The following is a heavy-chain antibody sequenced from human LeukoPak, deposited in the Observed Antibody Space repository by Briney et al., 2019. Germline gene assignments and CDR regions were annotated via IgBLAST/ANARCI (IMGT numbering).Heavy chain of an antibody. J-gene: IGHJ6*03. D-gene: IGHD2-15*01. Sequence: SETLSLTCAVYGGSFSGYYWSWIRQPPGKGLEWIGEINHSGSTNYNPSLKSRVTISVDTSKNQFSLKLSSVTGADTAVYYCAASDGCSGGSCSTYYYYYMDVWGKGTTVTISS. CDR2: INHSGST. CDR3: AASDGCSGGSCSTYYYYYMDV. V-gene: IGHV4-34*01. CDR1: GGSFSGYY.